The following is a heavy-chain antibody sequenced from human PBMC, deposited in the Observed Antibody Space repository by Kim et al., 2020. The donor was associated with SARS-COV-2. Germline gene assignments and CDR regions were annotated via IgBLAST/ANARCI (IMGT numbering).Heavy chain of an antibody. Sequence: SETLSLTCTVSGGSISSYYWSWIRQPPGKGLEWIGYIYYSGSTNYNPSLKSRVTISVDTSKNQFSLKLSSVTAADTAVYYCARSGGDGYNGKYDYWGQGTLVTVSS. J-gene: IGHJ4*02. CDR3: ARSGGDGYNGKYDY. CDR2: IYYSGST. V-gene: IGHV4-59*08. D-gene: IGHD3-16*01. CDR1: GGSISSYY.